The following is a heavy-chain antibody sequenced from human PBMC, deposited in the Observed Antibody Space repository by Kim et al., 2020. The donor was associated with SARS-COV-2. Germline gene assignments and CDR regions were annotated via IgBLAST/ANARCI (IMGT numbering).Heavy chain of an antibody. CDR3: ARRRMVRDPYYYYGMDV. D-gene: IGHD3-10*01. CDR1: GYSFTSYW. V-gene: IGHV5-10-1*01. CDR2: IDPSDSYT. J-gene: IGHJ6*02. Sequence: GESLKISCKGSGYSFTSYWISWVRQMPGKGLEWMGRIDPSDSYTNYSPSFQGHVTISADKSISTAYLQWSSLKASDTAMYYCARRRMVRDPYYYYGMDVWGQGTTVTVSS.